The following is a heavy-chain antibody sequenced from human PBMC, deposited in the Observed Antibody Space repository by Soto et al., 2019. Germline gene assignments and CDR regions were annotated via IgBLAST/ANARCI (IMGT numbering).Heavy chain of an antibody. V-gene: IGHV3-33*01. CDR1: GFTFSSYG. CDR2: IWYDGSNK. CDR3: ARVSGIYYYGMDV. Sequence: GGSLRLSCASSGFTFSSYGMHLVRQAPGKGLEWVAVIWYDGSNKYYADSVKSRVTISVDTSKNQFSLKLSSVTAADTAVYYCARVSGIYYYGMDVWGQGTTVTVSS. D-gene: IGHD3-10*01. J-gene: IGHJ6*02.